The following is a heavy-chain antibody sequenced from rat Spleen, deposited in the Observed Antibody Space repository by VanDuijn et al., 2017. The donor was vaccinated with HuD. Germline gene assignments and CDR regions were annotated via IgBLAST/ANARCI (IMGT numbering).Heavy chain of an antibody. J-gene: IGHJ4*01. CDR2: ISYDGSST. Sequence: EVQLVESGGGQVQPGRSLKLSCAASGFTFSDYNMAWVRQAPKKGLEWVATISYDGSSTHYPDSVKGRFTISRDIAQNTLYLQMNSPRSEDTATYHCASHRHYSVYVMDAWGQGASVTVSS. V-gene: IGHV5-7*01. D-gene: IGHD1-1*01. CDR3: ASHRHYSVYVMDA. CDR1: GFTFSDYN.